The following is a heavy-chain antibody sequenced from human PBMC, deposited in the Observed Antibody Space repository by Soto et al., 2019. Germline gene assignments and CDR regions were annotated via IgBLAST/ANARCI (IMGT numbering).Heavy chain of an antibody. CDR2: IWYDGSNK. CDR1: GFTFSSYG. CDR3: ARGEVEGAVAGTGDYYYGMDV. D-gene: IGHD6-19*01. Sequence: GGSLRLSCAASGFTFSSYGMHWVRQAPGKGLEWVAVIWYDGSNKYYADSVKGRFTISRDNSKNTLYLQMNSLRAEDTAVYYCARGEVEGAVAGTGDYYYGMDVWGQGTTVTVSS. J-gene: IGHJ6*02. V-gene: IGHV3-33*01.